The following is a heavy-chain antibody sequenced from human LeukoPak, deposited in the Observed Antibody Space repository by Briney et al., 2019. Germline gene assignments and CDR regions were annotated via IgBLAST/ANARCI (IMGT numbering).Heavy chain of an antibody. CDR3: ARGAWELPY. Sequence: PGGSLRLSCAASGFTFSSYSMNWVRQAPGKGLEWVSYIRSSGSTIYYADSVEGRFTISRDNAKNSLYLQMNSLRAEDTAVYYCARGAWELPYWGQGTLVTVSS. CDR2: IRSSGSTI. V-gene: IGHV3-48*04. D-gene: IGHD1-26*01. J-gene: IGHJ4*02. CDR1: GFTFSSYS.